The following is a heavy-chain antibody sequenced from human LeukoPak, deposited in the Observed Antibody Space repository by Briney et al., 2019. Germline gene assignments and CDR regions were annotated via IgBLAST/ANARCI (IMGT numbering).Heavy chain of an antibody. V-gene: IGHV5-51*01. J-gene: IGHJ4*02. Sequence: GESLKISCKASGYSFTTYWIAWVRQMPGKGLEWMGIIYPGDSDIRYSSSLQGQVTISADKSISTAYLQLSNLKASDTAMYYCARQTYSNSAVVYWGQGTLVTVSS. D-gene: IGHD6-6*01. CDR2: IYPGDSDI. CDR3: ARQTYSNSAVVY. CDR1: GYSFTTYW.